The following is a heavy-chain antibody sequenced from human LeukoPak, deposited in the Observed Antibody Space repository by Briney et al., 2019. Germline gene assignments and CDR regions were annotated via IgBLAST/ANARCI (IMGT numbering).Heavy chain of an antibody. V-gene: IGHV3-30*03. CDR2: ISYGGSNK. D-gene: IGHD2-15*01. Sequence: GGYLRLSCAASGFTFSSYGMPWVRQAPGKGLEWVAVISYGGSNKYYADSVKGRFTISRNNSKNTLYLQMNSLRAEDTAVYYCARGVVVVAATSGCYYYYGMDVWGQGTTVTVSS. CDR1: GFTFSSYG. CDR3: ARGVVVVAATSGCYYYYGMDV. J-gene: IGHJ6*02.